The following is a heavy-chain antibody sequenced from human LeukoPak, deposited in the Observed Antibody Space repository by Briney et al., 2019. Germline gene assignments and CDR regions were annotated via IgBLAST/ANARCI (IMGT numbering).Heavy chain of an antibody. CDR3: AKNSPRGRDYDSSGYPPYFDY. CDR1: GFTFSSYG. V-gene: IGHV3-30*02. CDR2: IRYDGSNK. J-gene: IGHJ4*02. Sequence: GGSLRLSCAASGFTFSSYGMHWVRQAPGKGLEWVAFIRYDGSNKYYADSVKGRFTISRDNSKNTLYLQMNSLRAEDTAVYYCAKNSPRGRDYDSSGYPPYFDYWGQGTLVTVSS. D-gene: IGHD3-22*01.